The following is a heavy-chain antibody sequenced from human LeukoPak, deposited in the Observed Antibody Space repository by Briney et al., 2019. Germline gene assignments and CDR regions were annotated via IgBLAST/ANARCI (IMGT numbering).Heavy chain of an antibody. Sequence: RASVKVSCKASGYTFTSYYMHWVRQAPGQGLEWMGIINPSGGSTSYAQKFQGGVTMTRDTSTSTVYMELSSLRSEDTAVYYCARAPRITIFGVPYDYWGQGTLVTVSS. CDR3: ARAPRITIFGVPYDY. D-gene: IGHD3-3*01. CDR1: GYTFTSYY. J-gene: IGHJ4*02. CDR2: INPSGGST. V-gene: IGHV1-46*01.